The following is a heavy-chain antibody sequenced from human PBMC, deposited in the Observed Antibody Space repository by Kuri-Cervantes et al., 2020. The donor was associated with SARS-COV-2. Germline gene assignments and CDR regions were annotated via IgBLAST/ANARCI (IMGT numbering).Heavy chain of an antibody. CDR1: GFTFSSYS. D-gene: IGHD5-12*01. Sequence: GGSLRLSCAASGFTFSSYSMNWVRQAPGKGLEWVAFIRYDGSNKYYADSVKGRFTISRDNSKNTLYLQMNSLRAEDTAVYYCARSGYSGYDLNYWGQGTLVTVSS. V-gene: IGHV3-30*02. CDR2: IRYDGSNK. J-gene: IGHJ4*02. CDR3: ARSGYSGYDLNY.